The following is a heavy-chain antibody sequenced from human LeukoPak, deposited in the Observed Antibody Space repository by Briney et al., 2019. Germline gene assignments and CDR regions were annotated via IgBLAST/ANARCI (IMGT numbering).Heavy chain of an antibody. J-gene: IGHJ6*02. Sequence: KASQTLSLTCAVSGGSISSGGYSWSWIRQPPGTGLEWIGYIYHSGSTYYNPSLKSRVTISVDRSKNQFSLKLSSVTAADTAVYYCARGGRGGTHYYYYYGMDVWGQGTTVTVSS. CDR3: ARGGRGGTHYYYYYGMDV. D-gene: IGHD1-14*01. CDR2: IYHSGST. V-gene: IGHV4-30-2*01. CDR1: GGSISSGGYS.